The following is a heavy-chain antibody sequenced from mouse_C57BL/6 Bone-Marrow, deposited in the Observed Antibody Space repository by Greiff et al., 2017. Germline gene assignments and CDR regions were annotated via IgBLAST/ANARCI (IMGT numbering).Heavy chain of an antibody. CDR3: ATHYYYGSSYEDY. J-gene: IGHJ2*01. CDR1: GYAFTNYL. CDR2: INPGSGGT. D-gene: IGHD1-1*01. Sequence: QVQLQQSGAELVRSGTSVKVSCKASGYAFTNYLIEWVKQRPGQGLEWIGVINPGSGGTNYNEKFKGKATLTADKSSSTAYMQLSSLTSEDSAVYFCATHYYYGSSYEDYWGQGTTLTVSS. V-gene: IGHV1-54*01.